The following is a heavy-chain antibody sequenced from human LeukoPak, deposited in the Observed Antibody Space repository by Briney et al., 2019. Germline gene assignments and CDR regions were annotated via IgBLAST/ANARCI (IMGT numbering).Heavy chain of an antibody. CDR1: GGSISSGGYY. V-gene: IGHV4-31*03. Sequence: SETLSLTCTVSGGSISSGGYYWSWIRQHPGKGLEWIGYIYYSGSTYYNPSLKSRVTISVDTSKNQFPLKLSSVTAADTAVYYCARYCSSTSCYFPSFDYWGQGTLVTVSS. J-gene: IGHJ4*02. CDR2: IYYSGST. CDR3: ARYCSSTSCYFPSFDY. D-gene: IGHD2-2*01.